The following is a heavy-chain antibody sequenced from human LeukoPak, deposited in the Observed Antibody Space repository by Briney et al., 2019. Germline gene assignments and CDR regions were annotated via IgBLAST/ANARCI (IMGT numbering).Heavy chain of an antibody. CDR2: FHNSGTS. J-gene: IGHJ4*02. D-gene: IGHD3-16*01. CDR1: GYSISSGYY. V-gene: IGHV4-38-2*02. CDR3: TRGAGWLIDY. Sequence: SETLSLTCTVSGYSISSGYYWGWIRQPPGKGLEWIGYFHNSGTSTYNPSLKSRVTISADTSKNQFSLKLNSLTTAVTAVYYCTRGAGWLIDYWGQGILVTVSS.